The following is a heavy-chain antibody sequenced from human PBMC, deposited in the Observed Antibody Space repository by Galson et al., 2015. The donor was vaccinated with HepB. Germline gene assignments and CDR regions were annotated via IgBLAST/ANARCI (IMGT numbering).Heavy chain of an antibody. V-gene: IGHV1-18*01. D-gene: IGHD1-14*01. CDR3: ARARYDTSAPDH. Sequence: SVKVSCKASGYTFTQYGISWVRQASGHGLEWMGWISAYNANTNYAQNLQGRLTMTIDTSTTTVYMDLRSLGSDDTAVYYCARARYDTSAPDHWGQGTLVTVSS. CDR2: ISAYNANT. CDR1: GYTFTQYG. J-gene: IGHJ5*02.